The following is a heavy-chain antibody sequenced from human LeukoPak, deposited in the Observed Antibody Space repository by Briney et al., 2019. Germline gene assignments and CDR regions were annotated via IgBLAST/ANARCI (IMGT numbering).Heavy chain of an antibody. V-gene: IGHV1-2*02. Sequence: EASVKVSCKASGYKFTGYYLHWVRQAPGQGLEWMGWINPNSGGTNYAQKFQSRVTMTRDTSISTAYMELSRLRSDDTAVYYCARDPSSGSYSIYWGQGTLVTVSS. D-gene: IGHD1-26*01. CDR3: ARDPSSGSYSIY. J-gene: IGHJ4*02. CDR1: GYKFTGYY. CDR2: INPNSGGT.